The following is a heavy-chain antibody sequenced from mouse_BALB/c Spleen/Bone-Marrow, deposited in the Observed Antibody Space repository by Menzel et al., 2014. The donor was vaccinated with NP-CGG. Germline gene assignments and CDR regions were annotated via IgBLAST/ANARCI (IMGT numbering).Heavy chain of an antibody. D-gene: IGHD1-1*01. CDR1: GFTFSSFG. CDR2: ISSGSSTL. CDR3: ARSGSSSGYFDY. V-gene: IGHV5-17*02. J-gene: IGHJ2*01. Sequence: DVQLQESGGGLVQPGGSRKLSCAASGFTFSSFGMHWVRQAPEKGLEWVAYISSGSSTLYYADTVMGRFTISRDNPKNTLFLQMTSLRSEDTAMYYCARSGSSSGYFDYWGQGTTLTVSS.